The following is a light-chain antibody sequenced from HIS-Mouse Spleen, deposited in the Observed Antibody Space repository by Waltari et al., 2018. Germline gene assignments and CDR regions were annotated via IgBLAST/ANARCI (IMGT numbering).Light chain of an antibody. V-gene: IGLV3-10*01. CDR1: ALPTKY. Sequence: SYELTQPPSVSVSPGQTARITCSGDALPTKYAYWYQQKSGQAPVLVIYEDSKRPSGIPERFSGSSSGTMATLTISGAQVEDEADYYCYSTDSSGNHRVFGGGTKPTVL. J-gene: IGLJ3*02. CDR2: EDS. CDR3: YSTDSSGNHRV.